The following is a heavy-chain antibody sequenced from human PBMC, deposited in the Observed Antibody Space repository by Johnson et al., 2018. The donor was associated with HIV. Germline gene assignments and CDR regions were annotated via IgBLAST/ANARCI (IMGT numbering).Heavy chain of an antibody. CDR3: ARDWGGDCSGGSCYGDAFDS. CDR1: GFTFSDYY. CDR2: ITGSGTVV. V-gene: IGHV3-11*04. Sequence: QVQLVESGGGLVKPGGSLRLSCAASGFTFSDYYMSWIRQAPGKGLEWVSYITGSGTVVYYADSVKGRFTISRDNAKKSLSLQMNSLRGEDTAVYYCARDWGGDCSGGSCYGDAFDSWGQGTMVIVSS. D-gene: IGHD2-15*01. J-gene: IGHJ3*02.